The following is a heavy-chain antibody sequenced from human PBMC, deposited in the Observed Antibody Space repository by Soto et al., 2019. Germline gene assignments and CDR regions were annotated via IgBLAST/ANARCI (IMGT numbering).Heavy chain of an antibody. CDR2: IYPGYSDT. Sequence: GESLKISCKGSGYSFTSYWIGCVRQMPGKGLEWMGIIYPGYSDTRYSPSFQGQVTISADKSISTAYLQWSSLKASDTAMYYCARHGVFMGYYYGTDVWGQGTKVTVSS. V-gene: IGHV5-51*01. D-gene: IGHD3-16*01. J-gene: IGHJ6*02. CDR1: GYSFTSYW. CDR3: ARHGVFMGYYYGTDV.